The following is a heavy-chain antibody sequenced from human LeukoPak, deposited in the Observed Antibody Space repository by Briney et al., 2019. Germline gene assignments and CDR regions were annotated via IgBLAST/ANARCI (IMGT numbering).Heavy chain of an antibody. CDR2: IYPGDSDT. D-gene: IGHD3-22*01. CDR3: ARPYYEDGAFDI. V-gene: IGHV5-51*01. Sequence: GESLKISCKASGYNFTSYWIDWVRQMPGKGLQWMGIIYPGDSDTRYSPSFQGQVTISADKSISTAYLQWSSLKASDTAMYYCARPYYEDGAFDIWGQGTMVTVSS. J-gene: IGHJ3*02. CDR1: GYNFTSYW.